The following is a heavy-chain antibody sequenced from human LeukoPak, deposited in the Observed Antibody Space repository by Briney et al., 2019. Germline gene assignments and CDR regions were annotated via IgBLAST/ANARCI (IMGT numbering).Heavy chain of an antibody. D-gene: IGHD5-18*01. V-gene: IGHV4-61*01. J-gene: IGHJ4*02. CDR3: ARDSDHTAMVFKSFDY. Sequence: SETLSLTCTVSGGSISSSSYYWSWIRQPPGKGLEWVGYIYYSGNTNYNPSLKSRVTISVDTSKNQFSLKLSSVTAADTAVYYCARDSDHTAMVFKSFDYWGQGTLVTVSS. CDR2: IYYSGNT. CDR1: GGSISSSSYY.